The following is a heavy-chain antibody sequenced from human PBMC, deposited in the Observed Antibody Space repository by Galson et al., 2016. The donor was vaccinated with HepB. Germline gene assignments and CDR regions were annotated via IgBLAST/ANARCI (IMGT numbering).Heavy chain of an antibody. CDR3: ARSSGSINGFFDY. J-gene: IGHJ4*02. CDR1: GASISSNYF. CDR2: VYYDGRT. D-gene: IGHD1-26*01. Sequence: SETLSLTCSVSGASISSNYFWAWIRQPPGKGLQWIGNVYYDGRTYYNPSRESRVTMSADTSKNQFSLELSTMSATDTAVYYCARSSGSINGFFDYWGQGALVTVSA. V-gene: IGHV4-39*01.